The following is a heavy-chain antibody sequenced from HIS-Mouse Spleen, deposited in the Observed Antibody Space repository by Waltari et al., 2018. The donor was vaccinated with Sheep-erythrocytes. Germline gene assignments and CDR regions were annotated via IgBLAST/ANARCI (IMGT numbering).Heavy chain of an antibody. D-gene: IGHD6-6*01. J-gene: IGHJ3*02. CDR1: GGSISSSSYY. Sequence: QLQLQESGPGLVKPSETLSFTCTVSGGSISSSSYYWGWIRPPPGKGLEWIGSIYYSGSTYYNPSLKSRVTISVDTSKNQFSLKLSSVTAADTAVYYCARDYNEYSSSRRAFDIWGQGTMVTVSS. V-gene: IGHV4-39*07. CDR3: ARDYNEYSSSRRAFDI. CDR2: IYYSGST.